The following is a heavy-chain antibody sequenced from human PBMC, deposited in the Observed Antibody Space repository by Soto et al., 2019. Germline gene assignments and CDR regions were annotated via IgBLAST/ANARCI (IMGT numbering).Heavy chain of an antibody. V-gene: IGHV4-39*02. D-gene: IGHD5-18*01. CDR1: GGSISSSSYY. Sequence: TSETLSLTCTVSGGSISSSSYYWGWIRQPPGKGLEWIGSIYYSGSTYYNPSLKSRVTISVDTSKNQFSLKLSSVTAADTAVYYCARDVDTNYPFDYWGQGTLVTV. CDR2: IYYSGST. J-gene: IGHJ4*02. CDR3: ARDVDTNYPFDY.